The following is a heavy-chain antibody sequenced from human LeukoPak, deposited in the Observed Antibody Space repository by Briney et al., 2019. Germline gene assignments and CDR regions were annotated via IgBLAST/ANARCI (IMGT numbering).Heavy chain of an antibody. CDR1: GGSISSSSYY. Sequence: SETLSLTCTVSGGSISSSSYYWGWIRQPPGKGLEWIGSIYYSGSTNYNPSLKSRVTISADTSKNHFSLRLSSMTAADTAVYFCAYGGVADHLPDHWGHGTRVTVSS. D-gene: IGHD4-17*01. J-gene: IGHJ4*01. CDR3: AYGGVADHLPDH. V-gene: IGHV4-39*02. CDR2: IYYSGST.